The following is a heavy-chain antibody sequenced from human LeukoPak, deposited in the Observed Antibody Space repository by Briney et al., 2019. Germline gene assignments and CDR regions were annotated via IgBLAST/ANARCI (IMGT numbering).Heavy chain of an antibody. CDR1: GFTFSSYW. CDR3: ARRAAALDAFDI. J-gene: IGHJ3*02. CDR2: IKSDGSST. Sequence: GGSLRLSCAASGFTFSSYWMHWVRQAPGKGLVWVSRIKSDGSSTTYADSVKGRFTISRDSAKNTLYLQMNSLRVEDTAVYYCARRAAALDAFDIWGQGTMVTVSS. V-gene: IGHV3-74*01. D-gene: IGHD6-13*01.